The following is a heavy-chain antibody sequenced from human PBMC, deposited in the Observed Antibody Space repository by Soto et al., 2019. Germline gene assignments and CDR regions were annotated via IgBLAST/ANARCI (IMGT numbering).Heavy chain of an antibody. CDR1: GFAFSSYA. V-gene: IGHV3-23*01. D-gene: IGHD3-10*01. CDR2: ISGSGGST. J-gene: IGHJ4*02. Sequence: GGSLRLSCAASGFAFSSYAMSWVRQAPGKGLEWVSAISGSGGSTYYADSVKGRFTISRDNFKNMWYLQMNSLGAEDTAVYYCAKDGYGSRSYSFDYWGQGALVTVSS. CDR3: AKDGYGSRSYSFDY.